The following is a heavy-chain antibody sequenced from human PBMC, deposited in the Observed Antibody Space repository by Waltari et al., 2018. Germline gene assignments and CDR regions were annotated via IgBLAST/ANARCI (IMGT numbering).Heavy chain of an antibody. Sequence: QLQLQESGPGLVKPSETLSLTCNVSGGSISSSSYYWGWIRQPPGKGLEWIGSIYYSGSTYYNPSLKSRVTISVDTSKNQFSLKLSSVTAADTAVYYCARIQWSAVAGWFDPWGQGTLVTVSS. CDR1: GGSISSSSYY. CDR3: ARIQWSAVAGWFDP. D-gene: IGHD3-3*01. V-gene: IGHV4-39*01. J-gene: IGHJ5*02. CDR2: IYYSGST.